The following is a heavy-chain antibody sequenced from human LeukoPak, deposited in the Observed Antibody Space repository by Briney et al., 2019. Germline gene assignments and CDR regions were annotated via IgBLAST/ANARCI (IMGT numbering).Heavy chain of an antibody. CDR1: GGSISSGGYY. D-gene: IGHD2-15*01. V-gene: IGHV4-61*02. CDR3: AGRSYFDY. J-gene: IGHJ4*01. Sequence: SETLSLTCTVSGGSISSGGYYWSWIRQPAGKGLEWIGRIYTSGSTNYNPSLKSRVTMSVDTSKNQFSLKLSSVTAADTAVYYCAGRSYFDYWGHGTLVTVSS. CDR2: IYTSGST.